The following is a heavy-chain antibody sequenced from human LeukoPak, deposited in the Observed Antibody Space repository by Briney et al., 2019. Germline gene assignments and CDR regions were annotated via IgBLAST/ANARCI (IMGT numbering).Heavy chain of an antibody. CDR1: GFTFSDFY. V-gene: IGHV3-11*06. Sequence: GGSLRLSCAASGFTFSDFYMSWIRQAPGKGLEWLSYISSSSSHTSYADSVKGRFTISRDNANNSLYLEMNSLRAEDTAVFYCARTYGTGTFSDYWGQGTLVTVSS. CDR3: ARTYGTGTFSDY. J-gene: IGHJ4*02. D-gene: IGHD3-10*01. CDR2: ISSSSSHT.